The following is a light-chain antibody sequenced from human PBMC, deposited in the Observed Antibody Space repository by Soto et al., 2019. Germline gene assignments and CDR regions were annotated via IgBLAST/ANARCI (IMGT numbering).Light chain of an antibody. V-gene: IGKV3-20*01. J-gene: IGKJ1*01. CDR3: QQYGSSPIT. CDR2: GAS. Sequence: EIVLTLSPGTLSLSPGERATLSCRASQSVSSSCLAWYQQKPGQAPRLLIYGASSRATGIPDRFSGSGSGTDFTLTISRLEPEDFAVYYCQQYGSSPITFGQGTKVDI. CDR1: QSVSSSC.